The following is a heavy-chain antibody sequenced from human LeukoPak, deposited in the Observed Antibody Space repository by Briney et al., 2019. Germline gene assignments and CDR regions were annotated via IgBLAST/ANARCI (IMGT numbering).Heavy chain of an antibody. D-gene: IGHD3-22*01. V-gene: IGHV4-61*01. J-gene: IGHJ2*01. CDR2: IYDSGST. Sequence: PSETLSLTCTVSGGSISSGSYYWSWIRQPPGKGLEWIGYIYDSGSTKYNSSLKSRVSISGDTSKNQFSLKLSSVTAADTAVYYCVRGDFYDSSGYYWYWYFDLWGRGTLVSVSS. CDR1: GGSISSGSYY. CDR3: VRGDFYDSSGYYWYWYFDL.